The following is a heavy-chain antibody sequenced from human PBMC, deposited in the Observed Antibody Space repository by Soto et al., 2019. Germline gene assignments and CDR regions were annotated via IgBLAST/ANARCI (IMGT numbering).Heavy chain of an antibody. CDR2: FSLSGTT. V-gene: IGHV4-4*07. CDR1: GASITGSSY. J-gene: IGHJ4*02. Sequence: SETLSLTCTVSGASITGSSYWSWIRQPAGKGLEWIGRFSLSGTTNYNPSLRSRVTMSADVSKNQFSLRLTSVTAADTTLYYCARGMTPPGAPAWYYFDSWGQGTLVTVSS. CDR3: ARGMTPPGAPAWYYFDS. D-gene: IGHD2-8*02.